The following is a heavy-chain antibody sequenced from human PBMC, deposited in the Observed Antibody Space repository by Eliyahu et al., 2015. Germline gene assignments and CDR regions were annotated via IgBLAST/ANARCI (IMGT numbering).Heavy chain of an antibody. CDR2: IFSNDEK. Sequence: QVTLKESGPVLVKPTETLTLTCTVSGFSLTNARVGVSWIRQPPRKALEWLAHIFSNDEKSYSTSLKSRLTISKDTSKSQVVLTMTNMDPVDTATYYCARIINDYVWGSYRGELDYWGQGTLVTVSS. D-gene: IGHD3-16*02. CDR3: ARIINDYVWGSYRGELDY. CDR1: GFSLTNARVG. J-gene: IGHJ4*02. V-gene: IGHV2-26*01.